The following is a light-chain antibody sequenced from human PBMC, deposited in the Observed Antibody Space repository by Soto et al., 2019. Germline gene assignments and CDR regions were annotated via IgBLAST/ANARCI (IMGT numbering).Light chain of an antibody. Sequence: IVLTQSPGTLSLSPGERATLSCRASQSVSSSYLAWYQQKPGQAPRLLIYGASSRATGIPDRFSGSGSGTDFTLTISRLEPEDVAVYYCQQYGSSPLTCGGGTKVHIK. V-gene: IGKV3-20*01. CDR3: QQYGSSPLT. J-gene: IGKJ4*01. CDR2: GAS. CDR1: QSVSSSY.